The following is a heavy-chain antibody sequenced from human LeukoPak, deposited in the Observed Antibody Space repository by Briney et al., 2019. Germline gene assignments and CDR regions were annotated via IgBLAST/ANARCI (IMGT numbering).Heavy chain of an antibody. Sequence: GGSLRLSCAASGFTFSSYAMSWVRQAPGKGLEWVSAISGSGGSTYYADSVRGRFTISRDNSKNTLYLQMSSLRAEDTAVYYCAKKYCTNGVCYRCFDYWGQGTLVTVSS. CDR3: AKKYCTNGVCYRCFDY. CDR2: ISGSGGST. D-gene: IGHD2-8*01. J-gene: IGHJ4*02. V-gene: IGHV3-23*01. CDR1: GFTFSSYA.